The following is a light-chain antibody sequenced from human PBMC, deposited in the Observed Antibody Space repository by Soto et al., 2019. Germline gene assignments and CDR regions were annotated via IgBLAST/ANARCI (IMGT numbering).Light chain of an antibody. Sequence: EIVMTQSPATLSMSPGERATLSCRASQSVSSNLAWYQQKPGQAPRLLIYGASTRATGIPARFSGSGSGTDVTLTISSLQSEDFAVYYCQQDNNWPPLSFGGGTKVEIK. CDR3: QQDNNWPPLS. CDR2: GAS. V-gene: IGKV3D-15*01. CDR1: QSVSSN. J-gene: IGKJ4*01.